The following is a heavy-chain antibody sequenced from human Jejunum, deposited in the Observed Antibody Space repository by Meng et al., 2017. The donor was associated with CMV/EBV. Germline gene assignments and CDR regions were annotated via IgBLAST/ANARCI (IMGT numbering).Heavy chain of an antibody. CDR3: AINPWGFLVDV. Sequence: KAAGVSYSRYVISWVRQAPGQGLAWMGGIIPIADTAKYAQEFQGRVTITADKFTSTAYMELSSLRSEDTAVYYCAINPWGFLVDVWGQGTMVTVSS. D-gene: IGHD7-27*01. CDR1: GVSYSRYV. J-gene: IGHJ3*01. CDR2: IIPIADTA. V-gene: IGHV1-69*06.